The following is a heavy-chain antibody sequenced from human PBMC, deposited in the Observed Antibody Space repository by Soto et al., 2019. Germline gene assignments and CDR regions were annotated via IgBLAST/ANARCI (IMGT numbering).Heavy chain of an antibody. Sequence: GGSLRLSGATSVFTFSTSSLTWVRQAPGKGLEWVSFISGSGESIFYADSVKGRFTISRDNAKNSLHLEMKSLRDDDTAVYFCARDGTGMGEGSWGQGTLVTVSS. CDR3: ARDGTGMGEGS. CDR2: ISGSGESI. J-gene: IGHJ5*02. CDR1: VFTFSTSS. V-gene: IGHV3-48*02. D-gene: IGHD1-7*01.